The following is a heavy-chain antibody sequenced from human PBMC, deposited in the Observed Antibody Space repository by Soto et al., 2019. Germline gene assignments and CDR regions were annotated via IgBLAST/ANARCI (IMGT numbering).Heavy chain of an antibody. CDR2: IIPIFGTA. Sequence: SVKVSCKASGGTFSSYAISWVRQAPGQGLEWMGGIIPIFGTANYAQKFQGRVTITADESTSTAYMELSSLRSEDTAVYYCARAGGLLLPPPYYFDYWGQGTLVTVSS. J-gene: IGHJ4*02. V-gene: IGHV1-69*13. CDR3: ARAGGLLLPPPYYFDY. D-gene: IGHD1-26*01. CDR1: GGTFSSYA.